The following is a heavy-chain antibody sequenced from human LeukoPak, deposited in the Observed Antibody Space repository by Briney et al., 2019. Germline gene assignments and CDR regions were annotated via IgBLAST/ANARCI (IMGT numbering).Heavy chain of an antibody. D-gene: IGHD2-2*02. V-gene: IGHV5-51*01. CDR3: AIAGDSSTSCYRCFGY. Sequence: GASLKTSCKGSGYRLTSYWIGLVREMPGKGLEWVAINYPGDSEHRYNPSFQGQITIPADQSLDPAYLHWGSLKDSDTAMYYCAIAGDSSTSCYRCFGYWGQGTLVTVSS. CDR1: GYRLTSYW. J-gene: IGHJ4*02. CDR2: NYPGDSEH.